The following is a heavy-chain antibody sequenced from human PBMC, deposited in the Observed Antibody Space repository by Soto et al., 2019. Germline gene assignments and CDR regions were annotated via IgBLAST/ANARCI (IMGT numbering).Heavy chain of an antibody. CDR3: AKGYSGSYYRVFDY. CDR2: ISGSGGST. CDR1: GFTFSSYA. J-gene: IGHJ4*02. V-gene: IGHV3-23*01. Sequence: PGGSLRLSCAASGFTFSSYAMSWVRQAPGKGLEWVSAISGSGGSTYYADSVKGRFTISRDNSKNTLHLQLNSLRAEDTAVYYCAKGYSGSYYRVFDYWGQGTLVTVSS. D-gene: IGHD1-26*01.